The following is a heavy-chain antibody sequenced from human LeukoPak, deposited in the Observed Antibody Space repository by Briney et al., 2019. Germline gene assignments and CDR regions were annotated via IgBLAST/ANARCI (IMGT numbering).Heavy chain of an antibody. CDR1: GFIVNNNY. D-gene: IGHD2-2*01. V-gene: IGHV3-53*01. Sequence: PGGSLRLSCVVSGFIVNNNYINWVRQAPGKGLEWISVFYSDGTTYHADSVKGRFTISRDNSKNTVFLQMNSLRAEDTAVYYCASLTQLLASREGSDYWGQGTLVTVSS. CDR2: FYSDGTT. J-gene: IGHJ4*02. CDR3: ASLTQLLASREGSDY.